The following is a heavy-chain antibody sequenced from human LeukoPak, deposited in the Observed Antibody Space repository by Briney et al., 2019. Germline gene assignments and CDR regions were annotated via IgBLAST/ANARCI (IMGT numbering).Heavy chain of an antibody. CDR2: INPNSGDT. CDR1: GYTFTNHP. Sequence: ASVKVSCKASGYTFTNHPMHWVRQAPGQGLEWMGWINPNSGDTHSVQKFQGRVTMTRHPSTSTASMELSGLRADETAPCYCARERYTAYANFDYWGQGTQVTVSS. D-gene: IGHD5-12*01. CDR3: ARERYTAYANFDY. V-gene: IGHV1-2*02. J-gene: IGHJ4*02.